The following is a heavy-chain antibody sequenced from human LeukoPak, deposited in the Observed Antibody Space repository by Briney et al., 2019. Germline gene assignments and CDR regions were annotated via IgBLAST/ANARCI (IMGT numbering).Heavy chain of an antibody. D-gene: IGHD3-22*01. CDR1: GFTFSSYG. Sequence: GGSLRLSCAASGFTFSSYGMHWVRQAPGKGLEWVAMTSFDGSYKNYADSVKGRFTISRDNSKNRLYLQMNSLRAEDTAVYCCAKEFSGYLASFEYWGQGTLVTVSS. J-gene: IGHJ4*02. CDR3: AKEFSGYLASFEY. V-gene: IGHV3-30*18. CDR2: TSFDGSYK.